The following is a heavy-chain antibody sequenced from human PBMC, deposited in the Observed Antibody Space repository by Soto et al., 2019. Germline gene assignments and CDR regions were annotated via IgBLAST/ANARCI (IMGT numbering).Heavy chain of an antibody. D-gene: IGHD3-10*01. CDR2: IYYSGST. CDR1: GGSVSSGSYY. V-gene: IGHV4-61*01. CDR3: ARGVRQPSDGSGYGMDV. Sequence: SETLSLTCTVSGGSVSSGSYYWSWIRQPPGKGLEWIGYIYYSGSTNYNPSLKSRVTISVDTSKNQFSLKLSSVTAADTAVYYCARGVRQPSDGSGYGMDVWGQGTTVTVSS. J-gene: IGHJ6*02.